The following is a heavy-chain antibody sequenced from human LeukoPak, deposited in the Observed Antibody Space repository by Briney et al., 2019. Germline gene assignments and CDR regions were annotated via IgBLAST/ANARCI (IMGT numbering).Heavy chain of an antibody. J-gene: IGHJ6*03. D-gene: IGHD5-24*01. Sequence: ASVKVSCKASGYTFTSYYMHWVRQAPGQGLEWMGIINPSGGSTSYAQKFQGRVTMTRDMSTSTVYMELSSLRAEDTAVYYCARSSRDGYNYYYYYYMDVWGKGTTVTISS. V-gene: IGHV1-46*01. CDR3: ARSSRDGYNYYYYYYMDV. CDR2: INPSGGST. CDR1: GYTFTSYY.